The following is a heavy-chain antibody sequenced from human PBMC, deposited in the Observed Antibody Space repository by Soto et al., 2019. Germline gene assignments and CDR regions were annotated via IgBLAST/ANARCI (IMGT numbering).Heavy chain of an antibody. CDR3: ARDRGYSYGPFDY. CDR1: GFFFSSYS. Sequence: GVSLRLSCSASGFFFSSYSMNWVRQAPGKGLEWVSYISSSSSTIYYADSVKGRFTISRDNAKNSLYLQMNSLRAEDTAVYYCARDRGYSYGPFDYWGQGTLVTVS. V-gene: IGHV3-48*01. D-gene: IGHD5-18*01. CDR2: ISSSSSTI. J-gene: IGHJ4*02.